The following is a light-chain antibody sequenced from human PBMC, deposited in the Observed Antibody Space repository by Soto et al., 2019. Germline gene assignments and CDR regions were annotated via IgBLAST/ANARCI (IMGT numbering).Light chain of an antibody. J-gene: IGKJ5*01. CDR2: AAS. V-gene: IGKV1-39*01. Sequence: DVKLNMSASSLSASVTDRVTITCRASQSIRRSLNWYQQKPGKAPKLLIYAASSLQSGVPSRFSGSGSETEFTLTISGLQPDDFASYYCQQYNSYPITFGQGTRLAI. CDR3: QQYNSYPIT. CDR1: QSIRRS.